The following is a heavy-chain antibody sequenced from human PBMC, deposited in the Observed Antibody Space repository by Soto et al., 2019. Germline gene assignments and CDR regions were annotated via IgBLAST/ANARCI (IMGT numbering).Heavy chain of an antibody. J-gene: IGHJ6*02. CDR3: ARGLGELPYEYYYYYGMDV. V-gene: IGHV4-34*01. CDR1: GGSISGYY. Sequence: QVKLQQWGAGLLKPSETLSLTCAVYGGSISGYYWSWIRQPPGKGLEWIGEINHSGSTNYNPSLKSRVTIAVGTYKNQFSLMLSSVTAADTAVYYCARGLGELPYEYYYYYGMDVWGQGTTVTVSS. CDR2: INHSGST. D-gene: IGHD1-26*01.